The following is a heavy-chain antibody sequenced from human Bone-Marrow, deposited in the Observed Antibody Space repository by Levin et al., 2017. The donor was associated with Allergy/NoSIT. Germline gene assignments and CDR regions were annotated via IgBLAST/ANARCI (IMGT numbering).Heavy chain of an antibody. J-gene: IGHJ4*02. V-gene: IGHV3-23*01. Sequence: SCAASGFTFSSYAMSWVRQAPGKGLECISYISSSGGNTNSADSVKGRFTVSRDNSKNTLYLQMNSLTVEDTAVYYCARKWYGDFDYWGQGTLVTVSS. CDR1: GFTFSSYA. CDR3: ARKWYGDFDY. CDR2: ISSSGGNT. D-gene: IGHD4-17*01.